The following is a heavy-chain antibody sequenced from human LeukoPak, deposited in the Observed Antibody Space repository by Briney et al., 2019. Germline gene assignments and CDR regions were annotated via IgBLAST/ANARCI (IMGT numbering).Heavy chain of an antibody. Sequence: GGSLRLSCTASGFTFGDYAMSWFRQAPGKGLEWVANIKQDGSEKNYVDSVKGRFTISRDNAKNSLYLEMNSLRAEDTAVYYCYCAVEDYWGQGTLVTVSS. V-gene: IGHV3-7*01. D-gene: IGHD2-15*01. CDR3: YCAVEDY. CDR2: IKQDGSEK. J-gene: IGHJ4*02. CDR1: GFTFGDYA.